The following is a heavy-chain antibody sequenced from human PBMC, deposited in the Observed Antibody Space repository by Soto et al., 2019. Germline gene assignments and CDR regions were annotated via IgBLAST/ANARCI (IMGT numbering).Heavy chain of an antibody. CDR3: ARYRYECGGSCYSGYYYYGMDV. V-gene: IGHV4-59*01. Sequence: TSETLSLTCTVSGGSISSYDWSWIRQPPGKGLEWIGYIYYSGSTNYNPSLKSRVTISVDTSKNQFSLKLSSVTAADTAVYYCARYRYECGGSCYSGYYYYGMDVWGQGTTVTVSS. CDR2: IYYSGST. J-gene: IGHJ6*02. CDR1: GGSISSYD. D-gene: IGHD2-15*01.